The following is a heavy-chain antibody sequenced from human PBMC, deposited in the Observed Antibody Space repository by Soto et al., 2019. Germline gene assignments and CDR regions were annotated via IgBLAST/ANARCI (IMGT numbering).Heavy chain of an antibody. CDR2: ITDSGTQT. D-gene: IGHD5-18*01. CDR3: AKNIYKYGSRFDC. V-gene: IGHV3-23*01. J-gene: IGHJ4*02. Sequence: WGSQLVSCASSVVILKRSAMKWVRQAPGKGLEWVSTITDSGTQTYYADSVTGRFTISRDNSKNTLHLQMSSLRVEDTAVYYCAKNIYKYGSRFDCWGQGTMVTVSS. CDR1: VVILKRSA.